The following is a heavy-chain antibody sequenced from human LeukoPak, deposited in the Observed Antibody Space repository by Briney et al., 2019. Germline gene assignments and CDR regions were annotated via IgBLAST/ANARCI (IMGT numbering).Heavy chain of an antibody. J-gene: IGHJ4*02. CDR2: IWYDGSNK. CDR3: ARPTYSGSYYWFDY. V-gene: IGHV3-33*01. D-gene: IGHD1-26*01. CDR1: GFTFSSYG. Sequence: PGRSLRLSCAASGFTFSSYGMHWVRQAPGKGLEWVGVIWYDGSNKYYADSVKGRFTISRDNSKNTLYLQMNSLRAEDTAVYYCARPTYSGSYYWFDYWGQGTLVTVSS.